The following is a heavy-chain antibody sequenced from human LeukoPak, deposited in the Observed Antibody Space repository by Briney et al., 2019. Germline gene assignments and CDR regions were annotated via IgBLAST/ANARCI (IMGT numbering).Heavy chain of an antibody. CDR1: GASITSYH. D-gene: IGHD2-2*01. Sequence: SETLSLTCTVSGASITSYHWSWIRQPAGKGLEWIGRMYSGNTDYNPSLKSRLTMSIDTSKNQFSLKLSSVTAADTAVYFCARDQEHCSGTSCYPYWYDSWGQGTLVTVSS. CDR3: ARDQEHCSGTSCYPYWYDS. CDR2: MYSGNT. V-gene: IGHV4-4*07. J-gene: IGHJ5*01.